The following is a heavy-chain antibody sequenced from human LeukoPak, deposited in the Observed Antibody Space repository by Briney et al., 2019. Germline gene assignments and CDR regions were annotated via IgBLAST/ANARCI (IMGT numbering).Heavy chain of an antibody. Sequence: PGGSLRLSCAVSGVTVSSNHMSWVRQAPGKGLEWVSAIYSGGSTYYADSVKGRFTISRDNSKNTLYLQMNSLRAEDTAVYYCAKDARRSSGWWFFDHWGQGTLVTVSS. J-gene: IGHJ4*02. CDR3: AKDARRSSGWWFFDH. CDR1: GVTVSSNH. D-gene: IGHD6-19*01. CDR2: IYSGGST. V-gene: IGHV3-66*01.